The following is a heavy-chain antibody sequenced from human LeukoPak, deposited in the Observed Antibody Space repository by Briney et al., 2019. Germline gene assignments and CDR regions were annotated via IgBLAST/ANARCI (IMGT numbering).Heavy chain of an antibody. CDR3: ASGSGYPLYYYYYYMDV. Sequence: SETLSLTCTVSGGSISSSSYYWGWIRQPPGKGLEWIGSIYYSGSTYYNPSLKRRVTISVDTSKNQFSLKLSSVTAADTAVYYCASGSGYPLYYYYYYMDVWGKGTTVTVSS. V-gene: IGHV4-39*07. CDR2: IYYSGST. D-gene: IGHD5-12*01. J-gene: IGHJ6*03. CDR1: GGSISSSSYY.